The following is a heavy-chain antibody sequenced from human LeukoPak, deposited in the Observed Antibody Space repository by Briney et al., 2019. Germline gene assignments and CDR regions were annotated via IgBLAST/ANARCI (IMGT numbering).Heavy chain of an antibody. D-gene: IGHD6-19*01. CDR1: GVSISTSSYY. Sequence: SETLSLTCTVSGVSISTSSYYWAWTRHPPGKGLEWIGSMFYRGSTYYNPSLKSRVTISVDTSKNQFSLKLSSVTAADTAVYYCARGGYSSGRAFDYWGQGTLVTVSS. V-gene: IGHV4-39*07. J-gene: IGHJ4*02. CDR2: MFYRGST. CDR3: ARGGYSSGRAFDY.